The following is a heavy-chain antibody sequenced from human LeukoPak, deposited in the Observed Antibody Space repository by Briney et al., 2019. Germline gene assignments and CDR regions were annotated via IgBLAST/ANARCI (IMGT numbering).Heavy chain of an antibody. D-gene: IGHD1-14*01. CDR2: INWNGGST. CDR3: AVNLYYFDY. Sequence: GGSLRLSCAASGFTFDDYGMSWVRQAPGKGLEWVSGINWNGGSTGYADSVKGRFTISRDNSKNTLYLQMNSLRAEDTAVYYCAVNLYYFDYWGQGTLVTVSS. V-gene: IGHV3-20*04. CDR1: GFTFDDYG. J-gene: IGHJ4*02.